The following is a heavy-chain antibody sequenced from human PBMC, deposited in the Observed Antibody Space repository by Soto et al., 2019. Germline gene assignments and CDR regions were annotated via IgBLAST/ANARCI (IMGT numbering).Heavy chain of an antibody. V-gene: IGHV4-34*01. CDR1: GGSFSGYY. Sequence: QVQLQQWGAGLLKPSETLSLTCAVYGGSFSGYYWSWIRQPPGRGLEWIGEINHSGSTNYNPSLKSRVTMSVDASKNPVSLKLSSVTAADTAVYFCARAVGGYDFWSASYYYYYYMDVWGKGTTVTVSS. D-gene: IGHD3-3*01. CDR2: INHSGST. CDR3: ARAVGGYDFWSASYYYYYYMDV. J-gene: IGHJ6*03.